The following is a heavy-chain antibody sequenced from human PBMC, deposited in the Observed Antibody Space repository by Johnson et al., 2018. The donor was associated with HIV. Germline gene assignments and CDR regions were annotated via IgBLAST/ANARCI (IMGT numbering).Heavy chain of an antibody. Sequence: VQLLESGGGLVQPGGSLRLSCAGSGFIFRTHWIHWVRQPPGKGLEWVATIRKDGSEKFYVDSVKGRFTIFRDNAENSLFLQMDSLRAEDTAVYYCAREWSDVGDFDIWGQGTMVTVSS. J-gene: IGHJ3*02. V-gene: IGHV3-7*05. CDR2: IRKDGSEK. CDR1: GFIFRTHW. D-gene: IGHD3-3*01. CDR3: AREWSDVGDFDI.